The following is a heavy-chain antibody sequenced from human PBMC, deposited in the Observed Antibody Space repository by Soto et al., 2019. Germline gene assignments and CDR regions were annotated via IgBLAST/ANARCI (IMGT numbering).Heavy chain of an antibody. J-gene: IGHJ4*02. D-gene: IGHD2-8*01. CDR1: GYTFAANY. CDR2: INPKSDET. CDR3: ARWRSRVCYDS. Sequence: QVQLVQSGSEVKKPGASVRVSCRASGYTFAANYIHWVRQAPGKGLEWMGWINPKSDETKFSQKFQGRVALSKATTSNTSHMYVANVIYEDAAVYYCARWRSRVCYDSWGQGTLITASS. V-gene: IGHV1-2*02.